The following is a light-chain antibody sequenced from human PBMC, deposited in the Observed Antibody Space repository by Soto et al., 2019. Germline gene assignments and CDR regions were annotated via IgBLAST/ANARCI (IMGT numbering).Light chain of an antibody. CDR2: EVS. CDR3: TSHTASSTWV. V-gene: IGLV2-14*01. Sequence: QSALTQPASVSGSPGQSITISCTGTSSDVGYDNYVSWFQQHPGKAPKLMIYEVSRRPSGVSNRFSGSKSANTASLTISGLQAEDEADYYCTSHTASSTWVFGGGTNSPS. J-gene: IGLJ3*02. CDR1: SSDVGYDNY.